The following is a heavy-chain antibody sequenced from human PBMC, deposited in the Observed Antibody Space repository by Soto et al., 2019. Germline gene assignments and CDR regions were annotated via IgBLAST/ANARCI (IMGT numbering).Heavy chain of an antibody. Sequence: GGSLRLSCAASGFTFSSYAMSWVRQAPGKGLEWVSAISGSGGSTYYADSVKGRFTISRDNSKNTLYLQMNSLRAEDTAVYYCAEDRVTPDNYYHSSGYYYWGQGTLVTVSS. CDR3: AEDRVTPDNYYHSSGYYY. V-gene: IGHV3-23*01. CDR1: GFTFSSYA. CDR2: ISGSGGST. J-gene: IGHJ4*02. D-gene: IGHD3-22*01.